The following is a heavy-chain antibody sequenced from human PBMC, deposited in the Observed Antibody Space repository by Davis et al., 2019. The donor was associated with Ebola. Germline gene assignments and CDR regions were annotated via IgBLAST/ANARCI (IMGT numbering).Heavy chain of an antibody. D-gene: IGHD1-14*01. CDR2: IFGDGRT. Sequence: GESLKISCAASGFTFNTFTMNWVRQAPGKGLEWVSGIFGDGRTYYADSVKGRFTISRDNSKNTLYLQMNSLRAEDTAVYYCAKDRVPDGRWTIDYWGQGALVTVSS. CDR3: AKDRVPDGRWTIDY. V-gene: IGHV3-23*01. CDR1: GFTFNTFT. J-gene: IGHJ4*02.